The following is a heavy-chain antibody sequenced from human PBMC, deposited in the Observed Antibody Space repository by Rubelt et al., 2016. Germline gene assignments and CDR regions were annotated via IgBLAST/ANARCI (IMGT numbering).Heavy chain of an antibody. CDR1: GYTFTSYA. J-gene: IGHJ3*02. D-gene: IGHD3-22*01. CDR3: ARSAYYDRKMGAFDI. Sequence: QVQLVQSGAEVKKPGASVKVSCKASGYTFTSYAMHWVRQAPGQRLEWMGWINAGNGNTKYSQKFQGRGTITRDTSASTAYMELSSLRSEDTAVYYCARSAYYDRKMGAFDIWGQGTMVTVSS. CDR2: INAGNGNT. V-gene: IGHV1-3*01.